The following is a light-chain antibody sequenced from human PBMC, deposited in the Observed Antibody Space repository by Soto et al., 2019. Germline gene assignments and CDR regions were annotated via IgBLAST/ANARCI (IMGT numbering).Light chain of an antibody. V-gene: IGKV3-20*01. CDR3: QKYATSPLT. J-gene: IGKJ5*01. Sequence: EIVLTQSPATLSSFPGDRVTLSCRASQAVNTRLAWYQHKPGQAPRLLIYGPSTRATGIPARFSGSGSGTEFTLTISRLEPEDFALYYCQKYATSPLTCGGGTRLEI. CDR2: GPS. CDR1: QAVNTR.